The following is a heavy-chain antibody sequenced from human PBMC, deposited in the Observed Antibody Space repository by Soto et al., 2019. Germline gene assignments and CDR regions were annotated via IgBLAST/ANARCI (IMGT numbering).Heavy chain of an antibody. CDR3: ARDGYYDFLTGSQRYYLDY. CDR2: ISSRSTTI. CDR1: GFTFSSYT. Sequence: QPGGSLRLSCAASGFTFSSYTMSWVRQAPGKGLEWVSYISSRSTTIYHADSVKGRFTISRDNAKNSLFLQMNSLRDEDTAVYYCARDGYYDFLTGSQRYYLDYWGQGTQVTVSS. J-gene: IGHJ4*02. D-gene: IGHD3-9*01. V-gene: IGHV3-48*02.